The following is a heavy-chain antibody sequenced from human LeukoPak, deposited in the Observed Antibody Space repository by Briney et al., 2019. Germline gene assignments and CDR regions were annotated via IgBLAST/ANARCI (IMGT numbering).Heavy chain of an antibody. CDR2: ISSSSSYI. Sequence: GGSLRLSCAASGFTFSSYSMNWVRQAPGKGLEWVSSISSSSSYIYYADSVKGRFTISRDNAKNSLYLQMNSLSAEDTAVYCCAREPYSNAPSGRDWFDPWGQGTLVTVSS. CDR3: AREPYSNAPSGRDWFDP. CDR1: GFTFSSYS. J-gene: IGHJ5*02. V-gene: IGHV3-21*01. D-gene: IGHD4-4*01.